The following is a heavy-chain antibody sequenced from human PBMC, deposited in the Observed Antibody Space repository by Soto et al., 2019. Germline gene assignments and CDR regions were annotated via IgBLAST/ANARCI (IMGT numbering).Heavy chain of an antibody. CDR1: GFTFSTYA. J-gene: IGHJ4*02. V-gene: IGHV3-23*01. CDR3: ASDARYKPIDY. CDR2: ISGKGDST. D-gene: IGHD1-1*01. Sequence: GGSLRLACAASGFTFSTYAMSWVRQAPGKGLEWVSAISGKGDSTHYADSVKGRFTISRDKSKNTLSLQMSSLRAEDAAVYYCASDARYKPIDYRAQGALVTGSS.